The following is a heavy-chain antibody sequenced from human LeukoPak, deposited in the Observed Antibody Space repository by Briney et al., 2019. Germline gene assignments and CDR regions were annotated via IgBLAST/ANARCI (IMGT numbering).Heavy chain of an antibody. Sequence: PGGSLRLSCAASGFTFSSYGVSWVRQAPGEGLEWVSAISGSGGSTYYADSVKGRFTISRDNSKNTLYLQMNSLRAEDTAVYYCAKHRIAVAGRWFDPWGQGTLVTVSS. CDR1: GFTFSSYG. CDR2: ISGSGGST. J-gene: IGHJ5*02. D-gene: IGHD6-19*01. CDR3: AKHRIAVAGRWFDP. V-gene: IGHV3-23*01.